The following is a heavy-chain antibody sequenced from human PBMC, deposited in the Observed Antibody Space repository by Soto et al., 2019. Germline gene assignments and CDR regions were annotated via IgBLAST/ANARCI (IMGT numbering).Heavy chain of an antibody. Sequence: ASVKVSCKASGGTFSSYAISWVRQAPGQGLEWMGGIIPIFGTANYAQKFQGRVTITADESTSTAYMELSSLRSEDTAVYYCARDEKRWFDPWGQGTLVTVSS. J-gene: IGHJ5*02. CDR1: GGTFSSYA. V-gene: IGHV1-69*13. CDR2: IIPIFGTA. CDR3: ARDEKRWFDP.